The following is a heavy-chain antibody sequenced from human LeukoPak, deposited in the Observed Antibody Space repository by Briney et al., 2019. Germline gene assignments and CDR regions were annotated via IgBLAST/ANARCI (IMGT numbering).Heavy chain of an antibody. CDR1: GGSFSGYY. V-gene: IGHV4-34*01. CDR3: ARCPPIVVVPAAMRVYYGMDV. CDR2: INHSEST. J-gene: IGHJ6*02. D-gene: IGHD2-2*01. Sequence: PSETLSLTCAVYGGSFSGYYWSWIRQPPGKGLEWIGEINHSESTNYNPSLKSRVTISVDTSKNQFSLKLSSVTAADTAVYYCARCPPIVVVPAAMRVYYGMDVWGQGTTVTVSS.